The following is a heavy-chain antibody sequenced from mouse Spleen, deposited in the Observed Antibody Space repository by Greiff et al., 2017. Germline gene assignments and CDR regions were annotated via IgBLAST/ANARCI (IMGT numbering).Heavy chain of an antibody. Sequence: QVQLQQSGAELVKPGASVKLSCKASGYTFTSYWMHWVKQRPGRGLEWIGRIDPNSGGTKYNEKFKSKATLTVDKPSSTAYMQLSSLTSEDSAVYYCARSCTTVVATRYFDVWGAGTTVTVSS. CDR2: IDPNSGGT. D-gene: IGHD1-1*01. CDR3: ARSCTTVVATRYFDV. V-gene: IGHV1-72*01. CDR1: GYTFTSYW. J-gene: IGHJ1*01.